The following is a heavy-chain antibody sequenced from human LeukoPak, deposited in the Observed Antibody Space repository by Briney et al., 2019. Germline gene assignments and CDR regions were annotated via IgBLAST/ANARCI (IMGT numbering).Heavy chain of an antibody. CDR3: ASLYSYGYYFDY. CDR1: GGSISSSSYY. J-gene: IGHJ4*02. Sequence: SETLSLTCTVSGGSISSSSYYWGWIRQPPGKGLEWIGSIYYSGSTYYNPPLKSRVTISVDTSKNQFSLKLSSVTAADTAVYYCASLYSYGYYFDYWGQGTLVTVSS. CDR2: IYYSGST. D-gene: IGHD5-18*01. V-gene: IGHV4-39*07.